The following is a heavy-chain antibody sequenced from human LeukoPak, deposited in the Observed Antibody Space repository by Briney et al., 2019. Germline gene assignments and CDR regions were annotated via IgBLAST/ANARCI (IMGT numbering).Heavy chain of an antibody. CDR1: GGTFSSYA. CDR3: ARAESTYYYGSGSSYYYYGMDV. V-gene: IGHV1-69*04. CDR2: IIPILGTA. J-gene: IGHJ6*02. D-gene: IGHD3-10*01. Sequence: GASVKVSCKASGGTFSSYAISWVRQAPGQGLEWMGRIIPILGTANYAQKFQGRVTITADKSTSTAYMELSSLRSEDTAVYYCARAESTYYYGSGSSYYYYGMDVWGQGTTVTVSS.